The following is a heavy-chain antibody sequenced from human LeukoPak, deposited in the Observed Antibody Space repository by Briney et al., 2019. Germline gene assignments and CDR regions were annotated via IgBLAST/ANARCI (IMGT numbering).Heavy chain of an antibody. V-gene: IGHV4-39*01. CDR1: GGSITSLY. Sequence: SETLSLTCSISGGSITSLYCNWIRQPPGKGLEWIGSLYNTETTYYNPSLQSRVTISVDTSKNQLSLKLSSVTAADTAVYYCARHPTLTSGGNFDYWGQGTLVTVSS. CDR3: ARHPTLTSGGNFDY. D-gene: IGHD1-14*01. J-gene: IGHJ4*02. CDR2: LYNTETT.